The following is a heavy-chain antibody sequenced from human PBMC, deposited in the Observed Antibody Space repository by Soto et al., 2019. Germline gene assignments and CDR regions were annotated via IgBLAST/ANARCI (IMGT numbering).Heavy chain of an antibody. J-gene: IGHJ6*02. CDR3: AKDRVATIVDRYYYYYGMDV. CDR1: EFTFSNYA. Sequence: GGSLRLSCAASEFTFSNYAMSWVRQAPGKGLEWVSSISGSGGSTYYADSVKGRFTISRDNSKNTLYLQMNSLRAEDTAVYYCAKDRVATIVDRYYYYYGMDVWGQGTTVTVSS. D-gene: IGHD5-12*01. CDR2: ISGSGGST. V-gene: IGHV3-23*01.